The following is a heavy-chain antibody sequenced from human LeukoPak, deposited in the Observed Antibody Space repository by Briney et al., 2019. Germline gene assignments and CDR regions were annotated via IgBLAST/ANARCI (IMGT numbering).Heavy chain of an antibody. J-gene: IGHJ3*02. D-gene: IGHD1-1*01. Sequence: GASVKVSCKASGGTFNNNAITWVRQAPGQGFEWMGGIIPIFGTANHAQKFQGRVTITADKSTSTAYMELSSLRSEDTALYYCARKFIRGYNWNDLSHTGAFDIWGQGTMVTVSS. CDR2: IIPIFGTA. V-gene: IGHV1-69*06. CDR3: ARKFIRGYNWNDLSHTGAFDI. CDR1: GGTFNNNA.